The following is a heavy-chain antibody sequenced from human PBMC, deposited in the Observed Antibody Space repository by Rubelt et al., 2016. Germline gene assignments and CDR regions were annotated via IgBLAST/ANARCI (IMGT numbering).Heavy chain of an antibody. J-gene: IGHJ4*02. Sequence: QVQLQESGPGLVKASETLSLTCTISAGSISTFYWSWIRQPPGKGLEWIGYIYYSGSTNSNPSLKSRLTISVDTSRNQFSLKLRSVTAADTAVDYCARDKRRTGTPIKVFDYWGQGTLVTVSS. V-gene: IGHV4-59*12. CDR2: IYYSGST. CDR1: AGSISTFY. CDR3: ARDKRRTGTPIKVFDY. D-gene: IGHD1-1*01.